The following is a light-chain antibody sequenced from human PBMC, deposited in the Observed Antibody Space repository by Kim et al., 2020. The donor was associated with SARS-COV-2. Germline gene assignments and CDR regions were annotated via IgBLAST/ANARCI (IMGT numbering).Light chain of an antibody. J-gene: IGKJ1*01. CDR3: QQYDDWPPWT. CDR2: GAS. Sequence: SPWDRPTPSCMASQSVRSNVAWYQQKPGQARRLLIYGASTRATDIPARFSCSGSGTEFTLIISSLQSEYLADYFCQQYDDWPPWTFGQGTKVDIK. CDR1: QSVRSN. V-gene: IGKV3-15*01.